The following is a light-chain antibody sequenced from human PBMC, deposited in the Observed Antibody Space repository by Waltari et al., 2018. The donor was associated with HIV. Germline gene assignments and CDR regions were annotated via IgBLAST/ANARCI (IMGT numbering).Light chain of an antibody. Sequence: EIVMTQSPATLSVSPGERATLSCRASQTVIGNLAWYQQKPGQAPRLLIYDASTRATGVPARFRGSGSGTEFTLSISSLQSEDFAVYYCQQYNNWPPLTFGQGTKVEIK. CDR2: DAS. J-gene: IGKJ1*01. V-gene: IGKV3-15*01. CDR3: QQYNNWPPLT. CDR1: QTVIGN.